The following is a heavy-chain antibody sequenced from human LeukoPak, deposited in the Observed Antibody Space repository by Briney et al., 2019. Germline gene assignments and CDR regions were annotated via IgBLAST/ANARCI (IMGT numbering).Heavy chain of an antibody. Sequence: ASVKVSCKASGGTFSSYAISWVRQAPGQGLEWMGGIIPIFGTANYAQKFQGRVTITTDESTSTAYMELSSLRSEDTAVYYCAREGERLARENRYYYYYMDVWGKGTTVTVSS. CDR2: IIPIFGTA. D-gene: IGHD6-25*01. CDR3: AREGERLARENRYYYYYMDV. V-gene: IGHV1-69*05. CDR1: GGTFSSYA. J-gene: IGHJ6*03.